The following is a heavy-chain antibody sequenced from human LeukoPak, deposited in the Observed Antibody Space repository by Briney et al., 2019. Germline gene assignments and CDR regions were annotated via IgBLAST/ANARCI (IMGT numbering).Heavy chain of an antibody. Sequence: GGSLRLSCAASGFTFSSYTMSWVRQAPGKGLEWMGGFDPEDGETIYAQKFQGRVTMTEDTSTDTAYMELSSLRSEDTAVYYCAALGYCSGGSCYPIDAFDIWGQGTMVTVSS. CDR2: FDPEDGET. D-gene: IGHD2-15*01. CDR3: AALGYCSGGSCYPIDAFDI. CDR1: GFTFSSYT. V-gene: IGHV1-24*01. J-gene: IGHJ3*02.